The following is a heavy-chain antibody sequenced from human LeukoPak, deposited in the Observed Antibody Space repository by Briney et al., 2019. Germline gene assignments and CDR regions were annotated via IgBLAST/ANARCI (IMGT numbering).Heavy chain of an antibody. CDR1: GFTFSSYE. D-gene: IGHD6-6*01. CDR3: ARGPYSSSRTYYYYMDV. Sequence: GGSLRLSCAASGFTFSSYEMNWVRQAPGKGLEWVSHISTSGSTIYYANSVKGRFTISRDNAKNSPYLQMNSLRAEDTALYYCARGPYSSSRTYYYYMDVWGKGTTVTVSS. J-gene: IGHJ6*03. V-gene: IGHV3-48*03. CDR2: ISTSGSTI.